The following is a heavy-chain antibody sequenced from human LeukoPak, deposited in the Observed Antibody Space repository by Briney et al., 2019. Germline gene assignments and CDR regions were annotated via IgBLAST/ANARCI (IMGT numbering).Heavy chain of an antibody. V-gene: IGHV3-66*02. J-gene: IGHJ4*02. Sequence: GGSLRLSCAASGFTVSSNYMSWVRPAPGKVLEWVSVMYSGGSTYYADSVKGRFTISRDNSKNTLYLQMNSLRAEDTAVYYCARGYSGSYSLYWGQGTLVTVSS. CDR1: GFTVSSNY. CDR2: MYSGGST. D-gene: IGHD1-26*01. CDR3: ARGYSGSYSLY.